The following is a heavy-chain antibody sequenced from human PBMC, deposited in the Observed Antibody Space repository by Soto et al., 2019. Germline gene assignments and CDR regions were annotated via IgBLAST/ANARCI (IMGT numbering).Heavy chain of an antibody. CDR3: VRARYSSGWFVDF. D-gene: IGHD6-19*01. Sequence: GGSLRLSCAVSAFSFTSDEMNWVRQAPGKGLEWVAYISTSGNTIYYADSVKGRFTISRDNAKNSLYLQMNSLRVEDTAVYYCVRARYSSGWFVDFWGQGTPVTVSS. CDR1: AFSFTSDE. V-gene: IGHV3-48*03. J-gene: IGHJ4*02. CDR2: ISTSGNTI.